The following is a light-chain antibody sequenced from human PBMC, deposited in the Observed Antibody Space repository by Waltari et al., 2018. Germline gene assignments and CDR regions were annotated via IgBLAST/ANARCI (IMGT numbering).Light chain of an antibody. Sequence: IVMTQSPDSLAVSLGERATLNCKSSQTVLYSSNNKNHLAWYQQKPRQPPKLLIYWASTRESGVPDRFSGSGSGTDFTLTISSLQAEDVAVYYCQQYYNTPLTFGGGTKVEIK. CDR3: QQYYNTPLT. CDR2: WAS. J-gene: IGKJ4*01. V-gene: IGKV4-1*01. CDR1: QTVLYSSNNKNH.